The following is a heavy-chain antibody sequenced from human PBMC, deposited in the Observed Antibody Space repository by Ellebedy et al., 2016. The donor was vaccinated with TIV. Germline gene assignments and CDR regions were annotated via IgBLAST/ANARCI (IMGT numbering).Heavy chain of an antibody. Sequence: AASVKVSCKASGYTFTRYGISWVRQAPGQGLEWMGWISAYNGNTNYAQKLQGRVTMTTDTSTSTAYMDLRSLRSDDTAVYYCARGDFGSGSEPFDYWGQGTLVTVSS. J-gene: IGHJ4*02. CDR2: ISAYNGNT. CDR3: ARGDFGSGSEPFDY. V-gene: IGHV1-18*04. D-gene: IGHD3-10*01. CDR1: GYTFTRYG.